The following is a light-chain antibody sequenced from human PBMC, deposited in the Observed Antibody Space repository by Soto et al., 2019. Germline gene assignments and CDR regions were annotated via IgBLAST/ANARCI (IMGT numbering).Light chain of an antibody. CDR2: GDR. CDR1: SPKIGAGYE. Sequence: SVVAQPPPVSGAPGEKGTISRTGGSPKIGAGYEVHWYQQLPGTAPQLLIYGDRYRPAGVPDRFSGSKSGTSVSLAITGLQAEDEADYHCQSYDSSLSGMVFGGGTQLTVL. CDR3: QSYDSSLSGMV. V-gene: IGLV1-40*01. J-gene: IGLJ3*02.